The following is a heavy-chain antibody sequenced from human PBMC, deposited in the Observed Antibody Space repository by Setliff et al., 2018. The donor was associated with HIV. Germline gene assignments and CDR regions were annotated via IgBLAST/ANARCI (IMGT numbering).Heavy chain of an antibody. J-gene: IGHJ4*02. Sequence: PGGSLGLSCAASGFTFSSYSMNWVRQAPGKGLEWVSYISSSSSYIYYADSVKGRVTISRDSAKNMLYLQMNSLRTEDTALYFCAQGSDPQLVTLFAYWGQGTLVTVSS. D-gene: IGHD6-6*01. CDR3: AQGSDPQLVTLFAY. CDR1: GFTFSSYS. V-gene: IGHV3-21*03. CDR2: ISSSSSYI.